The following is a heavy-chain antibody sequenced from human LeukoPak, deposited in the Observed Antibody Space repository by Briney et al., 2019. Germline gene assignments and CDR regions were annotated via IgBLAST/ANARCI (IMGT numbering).Heavy chain of an antibody. Sequence: PGGSLRLSCAASGFTFSSYSMNWVRQAPGKGLEWVSSISSSSSYIYYADSVRGRFTISRDIAENSLYLQMTSLRVEDTAVYFCARLSSGVTIFADWGQGALVTVSS. J-gene: IGHJ4*02. CDR2: ISSSSSYI. D-gene: IGHD5-18*01. CDR3: ARLSSGVTIFAD. V-gene: IGHV3-21*01. CDR1: GFTFSSYS.